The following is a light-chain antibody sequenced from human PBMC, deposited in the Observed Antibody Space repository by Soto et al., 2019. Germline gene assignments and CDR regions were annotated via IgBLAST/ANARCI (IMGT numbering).Light chain of an antibody. V-gene: IGKV3-15*01. CDR2: YAS. J-gene: IGKJ5*01. CDR3: QQYNNWPPIT. CDR1: QSVSNN. Sequence: EIMMTQSPATLSVSPGERATLSCRASQSVSNNLAWYQHKPGQAPRFLIYYASTRATGIPARFSGSGSGTEFTLTISSLQSDDVAVYYCQQYNNWPPITFGQGTRLEIK.